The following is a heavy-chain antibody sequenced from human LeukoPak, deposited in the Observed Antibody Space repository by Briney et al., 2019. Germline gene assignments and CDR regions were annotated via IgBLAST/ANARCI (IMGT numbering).Heavy chain of an antibody. Sequence: PGGSLRLSCAASGFTFDDYAMHWVRQAPGKGLEWVSGLSWNSGTIGYADSVKGRFTISRDNAKASLYLQLSSVRPEDTALYFCAKGTIVGPTYFDCWGQGTLVTVSS. CDR2: LSWNSGTI. V-gene: IGHV3-9*01. J-gene: IGHJ4*02. CDR3: AKGTIVGPTYFDC. CDR1: GFTFDDYA. D-gene: IGHD1-26*01.